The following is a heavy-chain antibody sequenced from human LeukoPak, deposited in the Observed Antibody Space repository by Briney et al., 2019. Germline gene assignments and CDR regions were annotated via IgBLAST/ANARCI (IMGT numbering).Heavy chain of an antibody. Sequence: HPGGSLRLSCAASGFTFSLHAMNWVRQAPGEGLEWVAAMSGSSGDTYYTDSVRGRFTISRDNSKNTVYLQMNSLRAEDTGLYYCVRDKGRSPGYWLDPWGHGTLVTVSS. CDR2: MSGSSGDT. CDR3: VRDKGRSPGYWLDP. V-gene: IGHV3-23*01. CDR1: GFTFSLHA. J-gene: IGHJ5*02. D-gene: IGHD2-15*01.